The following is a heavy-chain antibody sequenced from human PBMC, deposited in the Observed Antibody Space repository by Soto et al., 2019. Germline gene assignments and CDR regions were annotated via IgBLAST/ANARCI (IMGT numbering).Heavy chain of an antibody. CDR3: AKEGSTYYNDYFDY. CDR2: ISNSGGST. D-gene: IGHD3-10*01. CDR1: GFTFSSYA. V-gene: IGHV3-23*01. J-gene: IGHJ4*02. Sequence: GSLRLSCAASGFTFSSYAMSWVRQAPGKGLEWVSAISNSGGSTFYADSVKGRFTLSRDNSKNTLYLQMNSLRAEDTAIYYCAKEGSTYYNDYFDYWGQGTLVTVSS.